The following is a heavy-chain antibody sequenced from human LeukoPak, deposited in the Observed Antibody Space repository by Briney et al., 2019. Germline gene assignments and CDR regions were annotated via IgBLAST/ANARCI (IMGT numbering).Heavy chain of an antibody. CDR2: ISAYTGNT. CDR3: ARDIPDYGEGTYYHFYAMDV. D-gene: IGHD4-17*01. Sequence: ASVKVSRKASGYTFTSYGISWVRQAPGQGLEWMGWISAYTGNTNYAQKLQGRVTMTTDTSTSTAYMELRSLRSDDTAVYYCARDIPDYGEGTYYHFYAMDVWGQGTTVTVSS. V-gene: IGHV1-18*01. CDR1: GYTFTSYG. J-gene: IGHJ6*02.